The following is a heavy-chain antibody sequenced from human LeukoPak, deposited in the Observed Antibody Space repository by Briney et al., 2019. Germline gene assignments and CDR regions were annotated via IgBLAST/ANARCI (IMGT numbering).Heavy chain of an antibody. CDR3: AREIGPYSGGWYGEFNWFDP. D-gene: IGHD6-19*01. CDR2: INPNSGGT. CDR1: GYTFSDYY. Sequence: ASVKVSCKASGYTFSDYYMDWVRQAPGQGLEWMGWINPNSGGTNYAQKFQGRVTMTRDTSISTACMELSRLRSADTAVYYCAREIGPYSGGWYGEFNWFDPWGQGTLVTVSS. V-gene: IGHV1-2*02. J-gene: IGHJ5*02.